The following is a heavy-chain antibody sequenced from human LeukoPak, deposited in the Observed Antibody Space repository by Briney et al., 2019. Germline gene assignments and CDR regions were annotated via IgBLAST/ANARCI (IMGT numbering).Heavy chain of an antibody. CDR1: GYTFTGYY. Sequence: ASVKVSCKASGYTFTGYYMHWVRQAPGQGLEWMGRINPNSGGTNYAQKFQGRVTMTRDTSISTAYMELSRLRSDDTAVYYCARDLIAAAGRGLDYWGQGTLVTVSS. CDR3: ARDLIAAAGRGLDY. V-gene: IGHV1-2*06. CDR2: INPNSGGT. J-gene: IGHJ4*02. D-gene: IGHD6-13*01.